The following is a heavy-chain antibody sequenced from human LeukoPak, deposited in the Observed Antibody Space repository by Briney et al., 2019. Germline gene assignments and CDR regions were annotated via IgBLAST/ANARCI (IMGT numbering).Heavy chain of an antibody. V-gene: IGHV4-4*07. Sequence: SETLSLTRTVSGGSISSYNWSWIRPPAREGLEWVGRIYTSGSTTYNPSLQSRVTMSVDTSKNQFSLKLSSVTAADTSVYYCARGPRGSLKPMITCGGVMSGVFDYWGQGTLVTVSS. CDR1: GGSISSYN. J-gene: IGHJ4*02. CDR3: ARGPRGSLKPMITCGGVMSGVFDY. CDR2: IYTSGST. D-gene: IGHD3-16*01.